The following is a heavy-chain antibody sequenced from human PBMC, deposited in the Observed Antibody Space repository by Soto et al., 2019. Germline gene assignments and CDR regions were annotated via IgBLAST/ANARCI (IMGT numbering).Heavy chain of an antibody. CDR1: GVSITTDKW. D-gene: IGHD2-15*01. CDR2: IWQGGNT. V-gene: IGHV4-4*02. Sequence: QVQLQESGPRLVKPSETLFLTCTVSGVSITTDKWWSWVRQPPGKGLEWIGEIWQGGNTNYNPSLTSRVNVSLDRSSNQFSLRVTSVTAADTAVYYCAMNPCGGGRCDTAFAVWGQGTTVTVSP. CDR3: AMNPCGGGRCDTAFAV. J-gene: IGHJ3*01.